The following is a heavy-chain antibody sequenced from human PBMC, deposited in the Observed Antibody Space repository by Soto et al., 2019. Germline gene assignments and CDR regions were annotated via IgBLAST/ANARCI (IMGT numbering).Heavy chain of an antibody. CDR2: ISGSGGST. D-gene: IGHD3-3*01. CDR3: AKSLRFLEWLLAAFDI. J-gene: IGHJ3*02. V-gene: IGHV3-23*01. CDR1: GFTFSSYA. Sequence: EVQLLESGGGLVQPGGSLRLSCAASGFTFSSYAMSWVRQAPGKGLEWVSAISGSGGSTYYADSVKGRFTISRDNSKNTLYLQMNSLRAEDTAVYYCAKSLRFLEWLLAAFDIWGQGTMVTVSS.